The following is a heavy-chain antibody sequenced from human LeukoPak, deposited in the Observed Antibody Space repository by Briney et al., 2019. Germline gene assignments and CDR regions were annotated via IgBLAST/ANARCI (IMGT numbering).Heavy chain of an antibody. V-gene: IGHV3-9*01. CDR1: GFTFDDYG. CDR2: ISWNSGSI. J-gene: IGHJ4*02. D-gene: IGHD3-16*01. CDR3: AKAPRGNDDYFDY. Sequence: GRSLRLSCAASGFTFDDYGMHWVRQAPGKGLEWVPGISWNSGSIGYADSVEGRFTISRDNAKNSLYLQMNSLRAEDTALYYCAKAPRGNDDYFDYWGQGTLVTVSS.